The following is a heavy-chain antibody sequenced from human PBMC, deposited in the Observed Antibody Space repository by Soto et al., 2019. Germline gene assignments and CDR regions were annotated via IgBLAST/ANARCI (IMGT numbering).Heavy chain of an antibody. Sequence: QVQLVQSGAEVKKPGASVTVSCKASGYTFSSSIISWVRQAPGQGLEWMGWISVYSGHTNYAPKFQGRVTVTTDTSPSTANMELRSLRSDDTAVYYCATSPMAARYGNWVDRWGHGTLVTVSS. CDR1: GYTFSSSI. V-gene: IGHV1-18*04. CDR2: ISVYSGHT. CDR3: ATSPMAARYGNWVDR. D-gene: IGHD5-18*01. J-gene: IGHJ5*02.